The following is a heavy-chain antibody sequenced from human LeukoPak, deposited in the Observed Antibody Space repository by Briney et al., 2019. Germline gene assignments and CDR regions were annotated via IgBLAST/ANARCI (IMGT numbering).Heavy chain of an antibody. CDR2: IYHSGST. CDR1: GGSISSGGYS. Sequence: PSQTLSLTCAVSGGSISSGGYSWSWIRQPPGKGLEWIGYIYHSGSTYYNPSLKSRVTISVDRSKNQFSLKLSSVTAADTAVYYCAGLLGYCSSTSCKNPDYWGQGTLVTVSS. D-gene: IGHD2-2*01. J-gene: IGHJ4*02. V-gene: IGHV4-30-2*01. CDR3: AGLLGYCSSTSCKNPDY.